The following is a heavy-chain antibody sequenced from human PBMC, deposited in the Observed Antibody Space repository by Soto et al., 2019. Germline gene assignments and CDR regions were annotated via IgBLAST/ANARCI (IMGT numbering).Heavy chain of an antibody. D-gene: IGHD1-20*01. CDR1: GYTFATYD. J-gene: IGHJ5*01. Sequence: QVQLVQSGAEVKKPGASVKVSCKASGYTFATYDMNWVRQAPGQGLERMGWMNANSGNTGYAQKFQGRLTMPRDTAWSVAHMELSSLRKEDTAVYYCARSDGDNVNWLDSWGQGTLVTVSA. V-gene: IGHV1-8*01. CDR2: MNANSGNT. CDR3: ARSDGDNVNWLDS.